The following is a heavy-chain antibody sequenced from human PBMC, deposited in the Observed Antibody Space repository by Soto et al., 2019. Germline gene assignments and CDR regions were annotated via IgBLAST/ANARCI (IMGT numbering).Heavy chain of an antibody. CDR3: ARDADILTGYHKYLDY. CDR2: IWYDGSNK. D-gene: IGHD3-9*01. J-gene: IGHJ4*02. CDR1: GFTFSSYG. Sequence: GGSLRLSCAASGFTFSSYGMHWVRQAPGKGLEWVAVIWYDGSNKYYADSVKGRFTISRDNSKNTLYLQMNSLRAEDTAVYYCARDADILTGYHKYLDYWGQGTLVTVSS. V-gene: IGHV3-33*01.